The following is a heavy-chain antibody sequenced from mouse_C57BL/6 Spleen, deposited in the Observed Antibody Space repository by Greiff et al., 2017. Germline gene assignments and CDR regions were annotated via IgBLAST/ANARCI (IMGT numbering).Heavy chain of an antibody. V-gene: IGHV1-50*01. Sequence: VQLQQPGAELVKPGASVKLSCKASGYTFTSYWMQWVKQRPGQGLEWIGEIDPSDSYTNYNQKFKGKATVTVDTSSSTAYMQLSSLTSEDSAVYYGARGGATVVADYFDYWGQGTTLTVSS. J-gene: IGHJ2*01. D-gene: IGHD1-1*01. CDR2: IDPSDSYT. CDR1: GYTFTSYW. CDR3: ARGGATVVADYFDY.